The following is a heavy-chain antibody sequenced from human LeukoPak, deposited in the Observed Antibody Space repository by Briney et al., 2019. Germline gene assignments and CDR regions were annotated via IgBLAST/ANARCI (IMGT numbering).Heavy chain of an antibody. CDR3: ARLSPIQLWLGVDY. V-gene: IGHV4-59*08. CDR2: IYYSGST. Sequence: SETLSLTCTVSGVSISSYYWSWIRQPPGKGLEWIGYIYYSGSTNYNPSLKSRVTISVDTSKNQFSLKLSSVTAADTAVYYCARLSPIQLWLGVDYWGQGTLVTVSS. CDR1: GVSISSYY. J-gene: IGHJ4*02. D-gene: IGHD5-18*01.